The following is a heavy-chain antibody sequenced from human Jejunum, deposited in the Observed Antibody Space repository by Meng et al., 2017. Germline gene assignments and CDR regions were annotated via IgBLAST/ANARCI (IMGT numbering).Heavy chain of an antibody. D-gene: IGHD1-1*01. CDR2: IRQDGSEK. CDR1: GFSLSRYW. Sequence: GGSLRLSCAASGFSLSRYWMSWVRQAPGKGLEWVANIRQDGSEKHYVDSVKGRFTVSRDNDKNSIYLQMNSLRVDDTALYYCARDGGTDWFDPWGPATLVTVSS. J-gene: IGHJ5*02. CDR3: ARDGGTDWFDP. V-gene: IGHV3-7*01.